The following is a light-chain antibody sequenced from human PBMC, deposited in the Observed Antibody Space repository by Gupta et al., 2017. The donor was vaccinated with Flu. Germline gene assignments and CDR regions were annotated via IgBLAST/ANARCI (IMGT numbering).Light chain of an antibody. J-gene: IGKJ1*01. CDR3: LQGYKYPRT. Sequence: PSFLSAPGGDTVPITCRASQGIRNDLCWYQQQPGTAPKLLIYGASSLQSVVPSMFGGSGSGTDFTPTSSRVQPEDFATYYCLQGYKYPRTFGQGTKVEIK. V-gene: IGKV1-6*01. CDR1: QGIRND. CDR2: GAS.